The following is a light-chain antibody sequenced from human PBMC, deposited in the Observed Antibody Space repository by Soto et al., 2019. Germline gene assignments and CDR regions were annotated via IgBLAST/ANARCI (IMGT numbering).Light chain of an antibody. CDR1: QSVSIY. J-gene: IGKJ5*01. CDR3: QQYGSSIT. CDR2: DAS. Sequence: EIVLTQSPATLSLFPGERATLSCRASQSVSIYLAWYQQKPGQAPRLLIYDASNRATGIPARFSGSGSGTDFTLTISRLEPEDFAVYYCQQYGSSITFGQGTRLEIK. V-gene: IGKV3-20*01.